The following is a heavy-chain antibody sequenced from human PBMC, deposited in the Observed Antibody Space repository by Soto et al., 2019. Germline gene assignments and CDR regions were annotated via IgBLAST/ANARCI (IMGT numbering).Heavy chain of an antibody. J-gene: IGHJ6*02. CDR3: ARELQKGRDYYYYYGMDV. Sequence: SETLSLTCAVYGGSFSGYYWSWIRQPPGKGLEWIGEINHSGSTNYNPFLKSRVTISVDTSKNQFSLKLSSVTAAETAVYDCARELQKGRDYYYYYGMDVWGQGTTVTVSS. V-gene: IGHV4-34*01. CDR2: INHSGST. D-gene: IGHD6-6*01. CDR1: GGSFSGYY.